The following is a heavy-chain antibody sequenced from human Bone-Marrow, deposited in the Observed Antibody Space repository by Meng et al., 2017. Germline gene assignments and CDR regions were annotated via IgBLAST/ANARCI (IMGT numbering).Heavy chain of an antibody. J-gene: IGHJ3*02. CDR1: GYTFTSYG. CDR2: ISAYNGNT. D-gene: IGHD3-22*01. CDR3: ARQDYYDSSGYYRFDAFDI. V-gene: IGHV1-18*01. Sequence: ASVKVSCKASGYTFTSYGISWVRQAPGQGLEWMGWISAYNGNTNYAQRLQGRVTMTTDTSTSTAYMELRRLRTDDTAVYYCARQDYYDSSGYYRFDAFDIWGQGTMVTVSS.